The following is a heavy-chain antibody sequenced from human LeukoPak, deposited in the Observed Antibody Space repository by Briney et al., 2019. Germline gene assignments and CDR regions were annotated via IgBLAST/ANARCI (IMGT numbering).Heavy chain of an antibody. Sequence: PSETLSLTCAVYGGSFSGYYWSWIRQPPGKGLEWIGEINHSGSTNYNPSLKSRVTISVDTSKNQFSLKLSSVTAADTAVYYCAIPYYYDSSGYRFDYWGQGTLVTVSS. CDR1: GGSFSGYY. CDR2: INHSGST. D-gene: IGHD3-22*01. V-gene: IGHV4-34*01. J-gene: IGHJ4*02. CDR3: AIPYYYDSSGYRFDY.